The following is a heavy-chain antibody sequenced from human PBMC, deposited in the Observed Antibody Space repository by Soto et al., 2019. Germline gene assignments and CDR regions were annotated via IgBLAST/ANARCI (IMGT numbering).Heavy chain of an antibody. V-gene: IGHV3-74*01. J-gene: IGHJ4*02. CDR1: GFTFRSYW. D-gene: IGHD3-10*01. Sequence: GGSLRLSCAVSGFTFRSYWMHWVRQAPGRELAWVSRINTNRSSTSYADSVKGRFTISRDNAKNSLYLQMNSLRAEDTALYYCAKDTDLNWFGEFYIDYWGQGTLVTVSS. CDR2: INTNRSST. CDR3: AKDTDLNWFGEFYIDY.